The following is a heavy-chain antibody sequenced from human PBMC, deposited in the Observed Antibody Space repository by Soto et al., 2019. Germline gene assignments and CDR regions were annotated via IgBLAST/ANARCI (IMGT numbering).Heavy chain of an antibody. CDR2: IYPGDSDT. CDR3: ARLYMVRGDPPDPSMDV. CDR1: GYSFTSYW. J-gene: IGHJ6*02. Sequence: PGESLKISCKGSGYSFTSYWIGWVRQMPGKGLEWMGIIYPGDSDTRYSPSFQGQVTISADKSISTAYLQWSSLKASDTAMYYCARLYMVRGDPPDPSMDVWGQGTTVTVSS. V-gene: IGHV5-51*01. D-gene: IGHD3-10*01.